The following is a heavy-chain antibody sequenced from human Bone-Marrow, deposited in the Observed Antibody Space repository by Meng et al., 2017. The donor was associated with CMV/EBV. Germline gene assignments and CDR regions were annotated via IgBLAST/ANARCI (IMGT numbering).Heavy chain of an antibody. V-gene: IGHV4-59*01. Sequence: SETLSLTCTVSRDSMNSYYWSWIRQPPGRGLEWIGYIYYSGSTNYNPPRKSRVTMSVDTSKTQFSRTLSSVTEANTAVYYCTRSIAPRYNYYYVMDVWGQGTTVTVSS. CDR3: TRSIAPRYNYYYVMDV. D-gene: IGHD5-24*01. CDR1: RDSMNSYY. CDR2: IYYSGST. J-gene: IGHJ6*02.